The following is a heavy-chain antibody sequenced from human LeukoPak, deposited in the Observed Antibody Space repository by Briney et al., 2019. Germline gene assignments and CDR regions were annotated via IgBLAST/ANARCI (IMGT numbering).Heavy chain of an antibody. CDR2: MNPNSGNT. Sequence: ASLKVSCKTSVYTFTNFDINWVRQASGHGREWMGGMNPNSGNTGYAQKFQGRVTITRNTSISTAYMELSSLRSEDTAVYYCARAPSWNYNRYYYYYVDVWGRGTTVTVSS. J-gene: IGHJ6*03. D-gene: IGHD1-7*01. CDR3: ARAPSWNYNRYYYYYVDV. V-gene: IGHV1-8*03. CDR1: VYTFTNFD.